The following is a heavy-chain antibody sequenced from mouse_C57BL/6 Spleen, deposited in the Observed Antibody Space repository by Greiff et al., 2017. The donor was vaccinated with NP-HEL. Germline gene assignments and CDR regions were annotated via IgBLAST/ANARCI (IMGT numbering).Heavy chain of an antibody. CDR3: ANYYGSSSPWFAY. V-gene: IGHV5-9*01. D-gene: IGHD1-1*01. CDR2: ISGGGGNT. Sequence: EVMLVESGGGLVKPGGSLKLSCAASGFTFSSYTMSWVRQTPEKRLEWVATISGGGGNTYYPDSVKGRFTISRDNAKNTLYLQMSSLRSEDTALYYCANYYGSSSPWFAYWGQGTLVTVSA. CDR1: GFTFSSYT. J-gene: IGHJ3*01.